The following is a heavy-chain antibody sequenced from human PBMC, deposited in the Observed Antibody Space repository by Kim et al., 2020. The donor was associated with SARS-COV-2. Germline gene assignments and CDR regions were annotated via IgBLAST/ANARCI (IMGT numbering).Heavy chain of an antibody. J-gene: IGHJ4*02. Sequence: SVKVSCKASGGTFSSYAISWVRQAPGQGLEWMGGIIPIFGTANYAQKFQGRVTITADESTSTAYMELSSLRSEDTAVYYCARVLTWGGSGGFDYWGQGTLVTVSS. CDR3: ARVLTWGGSGGFDY. D-gene: IGHD1-26*01. V-gene: IGHV1-69*13. CDR1: GGTFSSYA. CDR2: IIPIFGTA.